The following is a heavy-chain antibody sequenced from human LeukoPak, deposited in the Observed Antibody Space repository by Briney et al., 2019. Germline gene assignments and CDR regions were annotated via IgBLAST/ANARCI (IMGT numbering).Heavy chain of an antibody. CDR3: ARTPQVGQLWYPIYFDY. V-gene: IGHV4-59*08. CDR2: IYYSGST. Sequence: PSESLSLTCTVSGGSISSYYWSWIRQPPGKGLEWIGYIYYSGSTNYNPPLKSRVTISVDTSKNQFSLKLSSVTAADTAVYYCARTPQVGQLWYPIYFDYWGQGTLVTVSS. CDR1: GGSISSYY. D-gene: IGHD5-18*01. J-gene: IGHJ4*02.